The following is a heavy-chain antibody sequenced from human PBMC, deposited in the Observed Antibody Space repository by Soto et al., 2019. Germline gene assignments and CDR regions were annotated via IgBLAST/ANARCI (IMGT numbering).Heavy chain of an antibody. CDR2: IIPILGIA. V-gene: IGHV1-69*08. Sequence: QVQLVQSGAEVKKPGSSVKVSCKASGGTFSSYTISWVRQAPGQGLEWMGRIIPILGIANYAQKFQGRVTITAAKSTSTAYMELSSLRSEDTAVYYCARDLYGETGSYWGQGTLVTVSS. CDR3: ARDLYGETGSY. J-gene: IGHJ4*02. CDR1: GGTFSSYT. D-gene: IGHD4-17*01.